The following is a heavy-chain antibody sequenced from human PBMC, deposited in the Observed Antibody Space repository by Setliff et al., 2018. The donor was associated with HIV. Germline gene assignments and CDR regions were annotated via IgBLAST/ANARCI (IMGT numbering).Heavy chain of an antibody. D-gene: IGHD1-26*01. V-gene: IGHV4-59*01. J-gene: IGHJ4*02. CDR3: ARDQGGATDY. CDR1: GGSISTYY. Sequence: SETLSLTCTVSGGSISTYYWSWIRQPPGKGLEWIGYISYSGGTNSNPSLKSRVTISIDTSKNQFSLKMSSVTTADTAVYYCARDQGGATDYWGQGTLVTVSS. CDR2: ISYSGGT.